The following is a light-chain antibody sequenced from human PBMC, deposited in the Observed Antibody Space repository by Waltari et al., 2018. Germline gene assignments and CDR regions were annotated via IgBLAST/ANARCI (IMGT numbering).Light chain of an antibody. CDR2: GKT. CDR3: NARDSSGNHLGVV. CDR1: SLRSYY. Sequence: SSELTQDPAVSVALGQTVRITCQGDSLRSYYASWYQQKPEQAPGLVILGKTTRHSGLQDRFSGSSYGNTASLTITGAQAEDEADYYCNARDSSGNHLGVVFGGGTKLTVL. J-gene: IGLJ2*01. V-gene: IGLV3-19*01.